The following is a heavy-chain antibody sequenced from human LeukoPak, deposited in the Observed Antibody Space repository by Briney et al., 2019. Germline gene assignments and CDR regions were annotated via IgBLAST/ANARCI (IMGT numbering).Heavy chain of an antibody. Sequence: GGSLRLSCATSEFPFTAAWTTWVRQAPGKGLEWVGRIKRTNDGGATDYAAPVKGRFTISRDDSKNTLYLLMSILKAEDTAVYYCASEHYHQLQRWGQGTLVTVPS. D-gene: IGHD1-1*01. V-gene: IGHV3-15*01. CDR3: ASEHYHQLQR. J-gene: IGHJ4*02. CDR1: EFPFTAAW. CDR2: IKRTNDGGAT.